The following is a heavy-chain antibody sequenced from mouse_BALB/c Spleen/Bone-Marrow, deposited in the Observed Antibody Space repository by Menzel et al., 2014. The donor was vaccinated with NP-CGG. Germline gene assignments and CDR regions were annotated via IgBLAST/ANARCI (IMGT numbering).Heavy chain of an antibody. J-gene: IGHJ4*01. D-gene: IGHD2-3*01. CDR3: ARERDGCFRDALDY. Sequence: EVMLVESGGGLVQPGGSLKLSCAASGFTFSSYGMSWVRQTPDKRLELVATINSNGGSTYYPDSVKGRFTISRDNAKNTLYLQMSSLKSEDTAMYYCARERDGCFRDALDYWGQGTSVTVSS. CDR2: INSNGGST. V-gene: IGHV5-6-3*01. CDR1: GFTFSSYG.